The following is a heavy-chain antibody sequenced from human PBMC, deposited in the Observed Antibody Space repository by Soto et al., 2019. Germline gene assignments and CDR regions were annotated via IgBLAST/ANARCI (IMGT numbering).Heavy chain of an antibody. CDR3: AKDTCSTTNCYADY. CDR2: ISGSGENI. J-gene: IGHJ4*02. D-gene: IGHD2-2*01. Sequence: PGGSLRLSCAASRFTFSNYVMNWVRQAPGKGLEWVSGISGSGENIYYADSVRGRFTISRDNSKNTLYLQMNSLRAEDTALYYCAKDTCSTTNCYADYWGQGTLVTVSS. CDR1: RFTFSNYV. V-gene: IGHV3-23*01.